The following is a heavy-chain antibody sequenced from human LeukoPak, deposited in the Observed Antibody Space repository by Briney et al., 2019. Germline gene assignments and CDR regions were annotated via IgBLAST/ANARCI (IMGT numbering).Heavy chain of an antibody. CDR2: INPNSGGT. Sequence: SVKVSCKASGYTFTGYYMHWVRQAPGQGLEWMGWINPNSGGTNYAQKFQGRVTMTRDTSISTAYMELSRLRSDDTAVYYCARVPSEDYYDSSGRFDYWGQGTLVTVSS. D-gene: IGHD3-22*01. V-gene: IGHV1-2*02. J-gene: IGHJ4*02. CDR3: ARVPSEDYYDSSGRFDY. CDR1: GYTFTGYY.